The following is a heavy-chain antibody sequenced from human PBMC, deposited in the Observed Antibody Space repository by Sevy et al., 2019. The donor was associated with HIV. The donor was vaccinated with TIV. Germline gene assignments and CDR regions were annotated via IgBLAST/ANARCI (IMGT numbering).Heavy chain of an antibody. CDR3: AKEVAKGNWFDP. Sequence: GGSLRLSCAASGFTFDDYAMHWVRQTPGKGLEWVSGISWNSGSIGYADSVKGRFTISRDNAKNSLYLQMNSLRAEDTALYYCAKEVAKGNWFDPWGPGTLVTVSS. CDR1: GFTFDDYA. CDR2: ISWNSGSI. V-gene: IGHV3-9*01. J-gene: IGHJ5*02.